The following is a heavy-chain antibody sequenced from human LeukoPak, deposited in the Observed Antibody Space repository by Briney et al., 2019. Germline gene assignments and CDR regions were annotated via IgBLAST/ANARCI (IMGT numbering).Heavy chain of an antibody. CDR2: INHSGST. Sequence: SETLSLTCTVSGGSISNYYWSWIRQPPGKGLEWIGEINHSGSTNYNPSLKSRVTISVDTSKNQFSLKLSSVTAADTAVYYCARVDGDYVDYWGQGTLVTVSS. CDR1: GGSISNYY. D-gene: IGHD4-17*01. J-gene: IGHJ4*02. CDR3: ARVDGDYVDY. V-gene: IGHV4-34*01.